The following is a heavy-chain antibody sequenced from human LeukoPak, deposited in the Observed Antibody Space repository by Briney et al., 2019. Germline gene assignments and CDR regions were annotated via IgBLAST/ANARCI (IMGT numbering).Heavy chain of an antibody. J-gene: IGHJ4*02. Sequence: ASVKLSCTASGYTFTSYAMNWVRQAPGQGLEWMGWINTNTGNPTCAPGFTGRVVFSLDTSVSTAYLQISSLKAQDTAVYYCATSVTTVTSFDYCGQGSLVTV. D-gene: IGHD4-17*01. CDR3: ATSVTTVTSFDY. CDR1: GYTFTSYA. V-gene: IGHV7-4-1*02. CDR2: INTNTGNP.